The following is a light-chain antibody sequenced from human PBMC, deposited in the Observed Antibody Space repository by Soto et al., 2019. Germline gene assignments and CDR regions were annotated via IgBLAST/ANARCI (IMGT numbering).Light chain of an antibody. CDR1: RSVSSSY. J-gene: IGKJ1*01. V-gene: IGKV3-20*01. CDR2: GAS. Sequence: EIVLTQSPGTLSLSPGERATLSCRASRSVSSSYLAWYQQKPGQAPRLLIYGASSRATGIPDRFSGSGSGKDFTLTISRLEPEDLAVYYCQQYGSSPWTFGQGTKVDIK. CDR3: QQYGSSPWT.